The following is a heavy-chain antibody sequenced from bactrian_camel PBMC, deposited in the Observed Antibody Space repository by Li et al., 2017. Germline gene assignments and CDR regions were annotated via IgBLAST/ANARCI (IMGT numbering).Heavy chain of an antibody. Sequence: HVQLVESGGGSVETGGSLKLSCTVSGDAGSQYCIVWFHLAPGKEREAVAGLHNGGASWLAPSVEGRFTVPRDNGKNTLLLQMNSLKPEDSGMYFCAATTSFCYRWPPHHSEFNSWGQGTQVTVS. CDR1: GDAGSQYC. D-gene: IGHD3*01. CDR2: LHNGGAS. V-gene: IGHV3S55*01. J-gene: IGHJ4*01. CDR3: AATTSFCYRWPPHHSEFNS.